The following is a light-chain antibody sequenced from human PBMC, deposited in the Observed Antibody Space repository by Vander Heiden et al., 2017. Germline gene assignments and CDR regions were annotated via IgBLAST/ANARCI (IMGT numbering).Light chain of an antibody. CDR3: HQSHSSPFT. V-gene: IGKV1-39*01. Sequence: DMQMAQSPSSLSASVGDSVTITCRASRTVRSYVNWYQQRPGEAPRLLIYSASNLQSGVPSRFSGSGFGTGFTLSISSLQPEDFATYYCHQSHSSPFTFGPGTTVDIK. J-gene: IGKJ3*01. CDR2: SAS. CDR1: RTVRSY.